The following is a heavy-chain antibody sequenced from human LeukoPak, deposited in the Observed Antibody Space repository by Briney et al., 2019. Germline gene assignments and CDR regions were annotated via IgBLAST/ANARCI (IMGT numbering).Heavy chain of an antibody. D-gene: IGHD3-10*01. V-gene: IGHV3-23*01. CDR1: GFTFSSYA. CDR2: ISGSGGST. J-gene: IGHJ4*02. CDR3: AKGTYYYGSGTTNAFDY. Sequence: GGSLRLSCAASGFTFSSYAMSWVRQAPGKGLEWVSAISGSGGSTYYADSVKGRFTISRDNSKNTLYLQLNSLRAEDTAVYYGAKGTYYYGSGTTNAFDYWGQGTLVTVSS.